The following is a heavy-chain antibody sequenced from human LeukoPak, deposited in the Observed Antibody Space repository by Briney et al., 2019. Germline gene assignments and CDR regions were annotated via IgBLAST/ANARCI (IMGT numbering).Heavy chain of an antibody. CDR2: ISSNGDST. CDR1: GFTFSSSP. Sequence: PGGSLRLSCSASGFTFSSSPMHWVRQAPGKGLEYVSAISSNGDSTYYADSVKGRFTISRDNSKNTLSLQMSSLRAEDTAVYYCARNYGEFDYWGQGTLVTVSS. CDR3: ARNYGEFDY. D-gene: IGHD4-17*01. J-gene: IGHJ4*02. V-gene: IGHV3-64D*06.